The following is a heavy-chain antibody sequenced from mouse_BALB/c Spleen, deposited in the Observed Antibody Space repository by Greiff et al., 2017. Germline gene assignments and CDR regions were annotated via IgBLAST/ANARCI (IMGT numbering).Heavy chain of an antibody. D-gene: IGHD3-3*01. CDR2: INSDGGST. CDR3: ARQRGHYDAMDY. Sequence: EVKLVASGGGLVQPGESLKLSCESNEYEFPSHDMSWVRETPEKRLELVAAINSDGGSTYYPDTMERRFIISRDNTKKTLYLQMSSLRSEDTALDYCARQRGHYDAMDYWGQGTSVTVAS. J-gene: IGHJ4*01. V-gene: IGHV5-2*01. CDR1: EYEFPSHD.